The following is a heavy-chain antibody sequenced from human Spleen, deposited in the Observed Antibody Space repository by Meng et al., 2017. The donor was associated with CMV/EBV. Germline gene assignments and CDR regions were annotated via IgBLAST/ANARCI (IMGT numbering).Heavy chain of an antibody. CDR1: GFTFSGHE. D-gene: IGHD6-19*01. J-gene: IGHJ4*02. CDR3: ARGRSGWYALDY. V-gene: IGHV3-48*03. CDR2: ISSSGDAI. Sequence: GESLKISCAASGFTFSGHEMNWVRQAPGKGLEWVSYISSSGDAIYYADSVKGRFTISRDNARNSLYLEMNSLRAEDTAVYYCARGRSGWYALDYWGQGTLVTVSS.